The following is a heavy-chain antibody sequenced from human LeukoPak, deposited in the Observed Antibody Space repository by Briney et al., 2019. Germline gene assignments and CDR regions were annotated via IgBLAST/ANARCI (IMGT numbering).Heavy chain of an antibody. CDR2: ISYDGSNK. CDR1: GFTFSSYA. V-gene: IGHV3-30-3*01. Sequence: GGSLRLSCAASGFTFSSYAMHWVRQAPGKGLEWVAVISYDGSNKYYADSVKGRFTISRDNSKNTLYLQMNSLRAEDTAVYYCARSKQQLGPFDYWGQGTLVTVSS. CDR3: ARSKQQLGPFDY. J-gene: IGHJ4*02. D-gene: IGHD6-13*01.